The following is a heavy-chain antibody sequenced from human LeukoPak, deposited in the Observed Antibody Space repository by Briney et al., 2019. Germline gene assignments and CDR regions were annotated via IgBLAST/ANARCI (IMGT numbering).Heavy chain of an antibody. Sequence: PSETLSLTCIVSGGSISSSSYYWGWIRQPPGKGLEWIGSMYYSGSTYYNPSLKSRVTISVDTSKNQFSLKLSSVSAADTAVYYCARAPPCSNTSCYAAVMVVWGKGTTVSVSS. D-gene: IGHD2-2*01. J-gene: IGHJ6*01. CDR1: GGSISSSSYY. V-gene: IGHV4-39*07. CDR2: MYYSGST. CDR3: ARAPPCSNTSCYAAVMVV.